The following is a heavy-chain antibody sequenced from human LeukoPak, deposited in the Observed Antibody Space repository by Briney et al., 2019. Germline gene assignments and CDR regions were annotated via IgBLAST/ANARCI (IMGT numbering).Heavy chain of an antibody. CDR1: GGSISSSSYY. CDR2: IYYSGST. J-gene: IGHJ5*02. V-gene: IGHV4-39*01. Sequence: KPSETLSLTCTVSGGSISSSSYYWGWIRQPPGKGLEWIGSIYYSGSTYYNPSLKSRVTISVDTSKNQFSLKLSSVTAADTAVYYRARLDIDGSWFDPWGQGTLVTVSS. D-gene: IGHD2-15*01. CDR3: ARLDIDGSWFDP.